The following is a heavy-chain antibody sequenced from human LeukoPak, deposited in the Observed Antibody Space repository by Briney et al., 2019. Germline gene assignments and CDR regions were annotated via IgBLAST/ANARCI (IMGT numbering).Heavy chain of an antibody. CDR2: IKQDGSEK. CDR3: ARTETLWFGELFPDY. CDR1: GFTFSSYW. J-gene: IGHJ4*02. Sequence: PGGSLRLSCAASGFTFSSYWMRWVRQAPGKGLEWVANIKQDGSEKYYVDSVKGRFTISRDNAKNSLYLQMNSLRAEDTAVYYCARTETLWFGELFPDYWGQGTLVTVSS. D-gene: IGHD3-10*01. V-gene: IGHV3-7*01.